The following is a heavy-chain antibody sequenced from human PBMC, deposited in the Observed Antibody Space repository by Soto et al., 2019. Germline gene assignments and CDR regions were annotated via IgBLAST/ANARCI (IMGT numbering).Heavy chain of an antibody. CDR3: ARHYGSGTYPFDY. Sequence: SETLSLTCAVSGGSISSGGYSWSWIRQPPGKGLEWIGYIYHSGNTNYNPSLKSRVTISVDTSKNQFSLNLSSVTAADTAVYYCARHYGSGTYPFDYWGQGTLATVSS. D-gene: IGHD3-10*01. V-gene: IGHV4-30-2*01. J-gene: IGHJ4*02. CDR2: IYHSGNT. CDR1: GGSISSGGYS.